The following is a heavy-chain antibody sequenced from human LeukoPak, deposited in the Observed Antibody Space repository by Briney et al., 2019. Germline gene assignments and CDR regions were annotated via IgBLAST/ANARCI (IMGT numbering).Heavy chain of an antibody. Sequence: GESLRLSCAASGFTFSTYWMHWVRQAPGKGLVWVSRINSDGSSTSYADSVKGRFTISRDNAKNTLYLQMNSLRAEDTAVYYCARACSFGSCHAGDYWDQGILVTVSS. CDR1: GFTFSTYW. CDR3: ARACSFGSCHAGDY. V-gene: IGHV3-74*01. J-gene: IGHJ4*02. D-gene: IGHD2-15*01. CDR2: INSDGSST.